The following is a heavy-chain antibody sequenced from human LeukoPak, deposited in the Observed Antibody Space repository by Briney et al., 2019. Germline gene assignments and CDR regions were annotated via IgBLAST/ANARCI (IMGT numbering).Heavy chain of an antibody. J-gene: IGHJ6*03. CDR1: GDSFSRYY. CDR3: ASVRHDPLEYYFYIDV. D-gene: IGHD2/OR15-2a*01. Sequence: PSETLFLTCAVYGDSFSRYYWTWIRQPPGKGLEWLGEINPSGSPDYNPSLKSRATISLDTSKNQFSLRLASVTAADTALYYCASVRHDPLEYYFYIDVWDTGTTVTVSS. V-gene: IGHV4-34*01. CDR2: INPSGSP.